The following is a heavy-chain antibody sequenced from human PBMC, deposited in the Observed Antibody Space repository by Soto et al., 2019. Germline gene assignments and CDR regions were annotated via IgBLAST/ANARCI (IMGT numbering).Heavy chain of an antibody. CDR3: ARAELRYFDWSPSTY. J-gene: IGHJ4*02. D-gene: IGHD3-9*01. CDR2: ISSSGATM. V-gene: IGHV3-48*03. Sequence: GSLRLSCAASGLTVTGFEMNWVRQSPGKGLEWVSYISSSGATMYYTDSVRGRFTISRDNAKNSLYPQMNSLRAEDTAVYYCARAELRYFDWSPSTYWGQGTLVTVSS. CDR1: GLTVTGFE.